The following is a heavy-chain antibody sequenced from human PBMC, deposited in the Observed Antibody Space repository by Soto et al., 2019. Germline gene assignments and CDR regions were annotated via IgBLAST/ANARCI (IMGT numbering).Heavy chain of an antibody. CDR1: GFTFDDYA. CDR3: AREMATTGDAFDI. Sequence: GGSLRLSCAASGFTFDDYAMHWVRQAPGKGLEWVSGMSWNSGSIGYADSVKGRFTISRDNAKNSLYLQMNSLRAEDTALYYCAREMATTGDAFDIWGQGTMVTVSS. CDR2: MSWNSGSI. D-gene: IGHD1-1*01. J-gene: IGHJ3*02. V-gene: IGHV3-9*01.